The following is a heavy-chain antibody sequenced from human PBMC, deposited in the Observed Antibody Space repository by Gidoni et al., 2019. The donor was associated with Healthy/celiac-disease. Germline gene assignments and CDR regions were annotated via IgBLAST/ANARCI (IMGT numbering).Heavy chain of an antibody. V-gene: IGHV3-49*04. CDR2: IRSKAYGGTK. Sequence: EVQLVESGGGLVQPGRSLRLSCTASGFTFGAYAMSWVRQAPGKGLGWVGLIRSKAYGGTKEYAAFVKGRFTISRDDSKSIAYRQMNSLKTEDTAVYYCTRGGGGYSYPYYFDYWGQGTLVTVSS. CDR3: TRGGGGYSYPYYFDY. J-gene: IGHJ4*02. D-gene: IGHD5-18*01. CDR1: GFTFGAYA.